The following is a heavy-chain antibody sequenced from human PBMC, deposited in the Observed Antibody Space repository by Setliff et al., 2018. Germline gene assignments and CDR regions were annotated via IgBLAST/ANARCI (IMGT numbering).Heavy chain of an antibody. D-gene: IGHD6-13*01. Sequence: GGSLRLSCAASGFTFSNAWMNWVRQAPGKGLEWVSDINRNGGRIGYADPVKGRFTISRDNAKNSLYLQMNSLGAEDTALYYCARDSYTSPDYWGQGTLVTVS. CDR3: ARDSYTSPDY. V-gene: IGHV3-20*04. CDR2: INRNGGRI. J-gene: IGHJ4*02. CDR1: GFTFSNAW.